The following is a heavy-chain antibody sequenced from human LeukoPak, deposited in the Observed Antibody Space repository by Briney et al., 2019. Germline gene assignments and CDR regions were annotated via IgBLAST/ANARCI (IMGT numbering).Heavy chain of an antibody. Sequence: SETLSPTGTVSGGSISSYYWSWIRQPPGTGLEWIGYIYYSGSTNYNPSLKSRVTISVDTSKNQFSLKLSSVTAADTAVYYCAATYYDILTGYSPYYFDYWGQGTLVTVSS. CDR3: AATYYDILTGYSPYYFDY. CDR2: IYYSGST. J-gene: IGHJ4*02. V-gene: IGHV4-59*01. D-gene: IGHD3-9*01. CDR1: GGSISSYY.